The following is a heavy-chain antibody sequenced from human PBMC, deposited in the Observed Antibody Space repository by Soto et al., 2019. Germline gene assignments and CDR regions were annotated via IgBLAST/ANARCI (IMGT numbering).Heavy chain of an antibody. CDR3: ARSSPYIVVRKPTGNKDYYGMDV. Sequence: QVQLVQSGAEVKKPGSSVKVFCKASGGTFSNYTISWVRQAPGHGLEWMGGIIPVFGTTDYEQKFQGRVTITADGSTSTAYMTLSSLRSADTAVYYCARSSPYIVVRKPTGNKDYYGMDVWGQGTTDTVSS. J-gene: IGHJ6*02. CDR2: IIPVFGTT. D-gene: IGHD2-2*01. V-gene: IGHV1-69*01. CDR1: GGTFSNYT.